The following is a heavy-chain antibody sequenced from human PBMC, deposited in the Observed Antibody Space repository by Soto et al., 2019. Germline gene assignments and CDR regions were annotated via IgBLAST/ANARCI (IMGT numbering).Heavy chain of an antibody. Sequence: SETLSLTCTVSGGSISSGDYYWSWIRQPPGKDLEWIGYIYYSGSTYYNPSLKSRVTISVDTSKNQFSLKLSSVTAADTAVYYCARERDAMVRGVNKDNYYFDYWGQGTLVTVSS. J-gene: IGHJ4*02. CDR2: IYYSGST. CDR3: ARERDAMVRGVNKDNYYFDY. V-gene: IGHV4-30-4*01. CDR1: GGSISSGDYY. D-gene: IGHD3-10*01.